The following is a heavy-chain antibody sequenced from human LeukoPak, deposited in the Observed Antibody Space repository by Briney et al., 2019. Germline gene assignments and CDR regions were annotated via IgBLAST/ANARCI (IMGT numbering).Heavy chain of an antibody. J-gene: IGHJ6*02. V-gene: IGHV3-23*01. CDR2: ISGSGDST. D-gene: IGHD2-15*01. Sequence: GGSLRLSCAGSGFTFSSYGMSWVRQAPGKGLEWVSGISGSGDSTHYADSVKGRFTISRDNSKNTLYLQVNSLRAEDTAVYYCAKALGYCSGGSCYSDKSYYYGMDVWGQGTTVTVS. CDR3: AKALGYCSGGSCYSDKSYYYGMDV. CDR1: GFTFSSYG.